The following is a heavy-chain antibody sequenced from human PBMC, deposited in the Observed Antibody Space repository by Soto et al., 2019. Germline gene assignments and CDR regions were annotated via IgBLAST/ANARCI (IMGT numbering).Heavy chain of an antibody. CDR3: ARPRCDNWNDCYGMDV. CDR1: GYSFTSYW. CDR2: IYPGDSDT. J-gene: IGHJ6*02. Sequence: PGVSLKISCKGSGYSFTSYWIGWVLQMPGKGLEWMGIIYPGDSDTRYSPSFQGQVTISADKSISTAYLQWSSLKASDTAMYYFARPRCDNWNDCYGMDVWGQGTTVTVSS. V-gene: IGHV5-51*01. D-gene: IGHD1-20*01.